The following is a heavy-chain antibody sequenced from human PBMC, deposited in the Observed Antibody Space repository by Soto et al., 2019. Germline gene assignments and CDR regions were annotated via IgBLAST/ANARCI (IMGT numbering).Heavy chain of an antibody. J-gene: IGHJ6*02. CDR1: GGTFSSYA. V-gene: IGHV1-69*01. CDR3: ANSFRYCSSTSCYNPDYDGMDG. CDR2: IIPIFGTA. D-gene: IGHD2-2*02. Sequence: QVQLVQSGAEVKKPGSSVKVSCKASGGTFSSYAISWVRQAPGQGLEWMGGIIPIFGTANYAQKFQGRVTITADESTSTAYMALSRLRSEDTAVYYCANSFRYCSSTSCYNPDYDGMDGWGQGTTVTVSS.